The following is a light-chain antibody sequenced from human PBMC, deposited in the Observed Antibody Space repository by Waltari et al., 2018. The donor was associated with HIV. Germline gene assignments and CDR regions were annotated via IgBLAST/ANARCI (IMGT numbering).Light chain of an antibody. V-gene: IGLV2-14*03. J-gene: IGLJ1*01. CDR3: TSYASGSTPCV. Sequence: HSALTQPASVSGSPGQSITISSPGTSRDVGAYNYVSWYQQHPAKAPKLIISDVTKRPSGVPNRFSGSKSGNTASLTISGLRAEDEADYYCTSYASGSTPCVFGTGTKVTVL. CDR2: DVT. CDR1: SRDVGAYNY.